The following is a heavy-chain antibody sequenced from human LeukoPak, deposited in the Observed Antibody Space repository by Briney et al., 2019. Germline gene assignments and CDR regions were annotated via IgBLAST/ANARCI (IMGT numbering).Heavy chain of an antibody. Sequence: ASVKVSCKASGYTFTSYGISWVRQAPGQGLEWVGWISAYNGNTNYAQKLQGRVTMTTDTSTSTAYVELRSLRSDDTAVYYCARDRPGKEQWLVYWGQGTLVTVSS. J-gene: IGHJ4*02. D-gene: IGHD6-19*01. CDR2: ISAYNGNT. CDR3: ARDRPGKEQWLVY. V-gene: IGHV1-18*04. CDR1: GYTFTSYG.